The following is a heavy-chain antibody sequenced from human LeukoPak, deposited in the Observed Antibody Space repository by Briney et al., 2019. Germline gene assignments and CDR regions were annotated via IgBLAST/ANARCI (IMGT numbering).Heavy chain of an antibody. D-gene: IGHD6-19*01. CDR1: GYDFTSVG. J-gene: IGHJ4*02. V-gene: IGHV1-18*01. Sequence: ASVKVSCKASGYDFTSVGITWVRRAPGQGLEWMGWISPYNGNTRYAQKFQGRVAMTTDTSTTTAYMELRGLRFNDTAVYYCARAGPGSGWYFHYWGQGTLVTVSS. CDR2: ISPYNGNT. CDR3: ARAGPGSGWYFHY.